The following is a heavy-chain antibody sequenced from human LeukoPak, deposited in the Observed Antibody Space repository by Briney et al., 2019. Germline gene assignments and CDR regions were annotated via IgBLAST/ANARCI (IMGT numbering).Heavy chain of an antibody. D-gene: IGHD2-2*01. Sequence: ASVKVSCKASGYTFTTYNINWVRQAPGQGLEWMGWISGYNGNTNYAQKLQGRVTMTTDTSTSTAYMELRSLKSEDTAVYYCARLVVPAAINYYYYMDVWGKGTTVTISS. CDR3: ARLVVPAAINYYYYMDV. J-gene: IGHJ6*03. CDR1: GYTFTTYN. V-gene: IGHV1-18*01. CDR2: ISGYNGNT.